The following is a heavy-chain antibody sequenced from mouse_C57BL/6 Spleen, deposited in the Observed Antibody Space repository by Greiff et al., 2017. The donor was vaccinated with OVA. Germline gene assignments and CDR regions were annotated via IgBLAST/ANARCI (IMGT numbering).Heavy chain of an antibody. J-gene: IGHJ1*03. CDR1: GYSITSGYY. CDR2: ISYDGSN. Sequence: EVQLQQSGPGLVKPSQSLSLTCSVTGYSITSGYYWNWIRQFPGNKLEWMGYISYDGSNNYNPSLKNRISITRDTSKNQFFLKLNSVTTEDTATYYCARGTGSYWYFDVWGTGTTVTVSS. V-gene: IGHV3-6*01. CDR3: ARGTGSYWYFDV. D-gene: IGHD4-1*01.